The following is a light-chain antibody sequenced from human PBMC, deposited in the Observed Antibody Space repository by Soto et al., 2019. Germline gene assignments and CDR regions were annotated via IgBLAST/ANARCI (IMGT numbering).Light chain of an antibody. CDR2: GAS. Sequence: DIQLTQSPSFLSASVGDRVTISCRASQGISDYLAWYQQKPGKAPKLLIYGASTLQSGVPSRVSGSASGTEFALTISSLQPEDFATYFCQQFNAYPLTCGGGTKLEIK. J-gene: IGKJ4*01. V-gene: IGKV1-9*01. CDR1: QGISDY. CDR3: QQFNAYPLT.